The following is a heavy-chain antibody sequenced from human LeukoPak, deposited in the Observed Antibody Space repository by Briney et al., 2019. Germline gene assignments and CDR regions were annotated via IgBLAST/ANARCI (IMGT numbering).Heavy chain of an antibody. D-gene: IGHD5-18*01. J-gene: IGHJ4*02. CDR1: GFTFSSYA. CDR3: ARGRQLWLSVIDY. V-gene: IGHV3-64*01. CDR2: ISSNGGST. Sequence: GGSLRLSCAASGFTFSSYAMHWVRQAPGKGLEYVSAISSNGGSTYYANSVKGRFTISRDNSKNTLYLQMGSLRAEDTAVYYCARGRQLWLSVIDYWGQGTLVTVSS.